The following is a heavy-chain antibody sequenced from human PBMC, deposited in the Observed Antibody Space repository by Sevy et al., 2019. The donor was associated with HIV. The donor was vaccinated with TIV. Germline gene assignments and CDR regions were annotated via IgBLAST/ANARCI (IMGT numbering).Heavy chain of an antibody. D-gene: IGHD6-19*01. CDR2: VSGSGGNT. CDR1: GFTFSTYA. V-gene: IGHV3-23*01. Sequence: GGSLRLSCAASGFTFSTYAMNWVRQAPGKGLEWVLGVSGSGGNTYYADSVKGRFTISRDNSKNTFYLQMNSLRAEDTATYYCAKGSSSGWYVASGNFDIWGQGTMVTLSS. J-gene: IGHJ3*02. CDR3: AKGSSSGWYVASGNFDI.